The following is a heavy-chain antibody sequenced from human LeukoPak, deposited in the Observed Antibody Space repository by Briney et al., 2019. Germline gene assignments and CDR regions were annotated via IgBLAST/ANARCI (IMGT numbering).Heavy chain of an antibody. J-gene: IGHJ4*02. Sequence: SVKVSCKASGGTFSSYAISWVRQAPGQGLEWMGRIIPILGIANYAQKFQGRVTMTRNTSISTAYMELSSLRSEDTAVYYCARGRCSGGSCYKTDYGDYRIWGQGTLVTVSS. CDR3: ARGRCSGGSCYKTDYGDYRI. CDR1: GGTFSSYA. CDR2: IIPILGIA. D-gene: IGHD2-15*01. V-gene: IGHV1-69*04.